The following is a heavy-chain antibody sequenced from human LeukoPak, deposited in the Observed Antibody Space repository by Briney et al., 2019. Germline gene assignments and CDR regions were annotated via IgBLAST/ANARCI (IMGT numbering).Heavy chain of an antibody. CDR2: INTDGSTI. CDR1: GFTFSSYW. CDR3: ARAVTIATRSTGY. J-gene: IGHJ4*02. V-gene: IGHV3-74*01. D-gene: IGHD6-6*01. Sequence: GESLRLSCGASGFTFSSYWMHWVRQAPGKGLVWVSRINTDGSTINYADSVKGRFTISRDNAKNTLYLQMNSLRAEDTAVYYCARAVTIATRSTGYWGQGTLVTVSS.